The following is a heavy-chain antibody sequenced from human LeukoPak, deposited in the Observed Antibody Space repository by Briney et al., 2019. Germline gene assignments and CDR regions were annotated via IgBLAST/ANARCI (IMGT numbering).Heavy chain of an antibody. CDR3: ARGRRYYDSSGYEDAFDI. Sequence: SETLSLTCTVSGGSISSYYWSWIRQPAGKGLEWIGRIYTSGSTNYNPSLKSRVTMSVDTSKNQFSLKLSSVTAADTAVYYCARGRRYYDSSGYEDAFDIWGQGTMVTVSS. D-gene: IGHD3-22*01. CDR1: GGSISSYY. V-gene: IGHV4-4*07. J-gene: IGHJ3*02. CDR2: IYTSGST.